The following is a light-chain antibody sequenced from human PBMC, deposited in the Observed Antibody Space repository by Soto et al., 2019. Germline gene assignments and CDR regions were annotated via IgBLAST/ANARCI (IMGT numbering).Light chain of an antibody. Sequence: DIQMTQSPSSLSASVQDRVTITCQASQDITNFLSWFQQKSGKAPKLLIYDASNLETGVPSRFTGGLSGTDFTFTISSLQPEDIATYYCHQYDNLPPRYTFGQGTKLEIK. CDR2: DAS. CDR3: HQYDNLPPRYT. CDR1: QDITNF. V-gene: IGKV1-33*01. J-gene: IGKJ2*01.